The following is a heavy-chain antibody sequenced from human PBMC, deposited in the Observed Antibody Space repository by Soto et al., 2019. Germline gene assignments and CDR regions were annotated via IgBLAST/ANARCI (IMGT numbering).Heavy chain of an antibody. J-gene: IGHJ4*02. CDR3: ARYGADGDYADY. CDR2: ITSNGGST. Sequence: EVQLVESGGGLVQPGGSLRLSCAASGFTFSSYAMHWVRQAPGKGLEYVSAITSNGGSTYYANSVKGRFTISRDNSKNTLYLQMGSLRAEDMAVYYFARYGADGDYADYWGQGTLVTVSS. D-gene: IGHD2-21*02. V-gene: IGHV3-64*01. CDR1: GFTFSSYA.